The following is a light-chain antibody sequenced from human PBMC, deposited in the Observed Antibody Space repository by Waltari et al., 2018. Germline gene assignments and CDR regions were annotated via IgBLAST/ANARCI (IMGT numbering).Light chain of an antibody. CDR2: GAS. V-gene: IGKV1-5*03. J-gene: IGKJ1*01. CDR1: QSIRGS. Sequence: DIQMTQSPSTLSASVGDRVHITCRASQSIRGSLAWYQQKPGKAPTILIYGASTLQRGVPSRFSGSGTGTEFTLTITSLQPDDFATYYCQQHYSRWTFGQGTRVEIK. CDR3: QQHYSRWT.